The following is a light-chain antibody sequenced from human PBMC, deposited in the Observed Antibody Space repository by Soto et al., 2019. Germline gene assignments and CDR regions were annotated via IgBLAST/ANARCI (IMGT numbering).Light chain of an antibody. V-gene: IGLV1-40*01. CDR1: SSNIGAGYD. CDR2: DKN. J-gene: IGLJ3*02. CDR3: QCFDSSLSGWV. Sequence: QPVLTQPPSVSGAPGQRVTISCTGSSSNIGAGYDVHWYQQLPGTAPKVLIYDKNSRPSGVPDRFADSKSGTSASLAISSLQADDEANYYCQCFDSSLSGWVFGGGTQLTVL.